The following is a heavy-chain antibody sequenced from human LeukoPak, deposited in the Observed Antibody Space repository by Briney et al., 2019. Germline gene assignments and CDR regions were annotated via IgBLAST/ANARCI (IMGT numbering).Heavy chain of an antibody. J-gene: IGHJ3*02. CDR2: IYYSGTT. Sequence: NPSQTLSLTCAVSGGSISSGGYSWSWIRQPPGKGLEWIGYIYYSGTTNYNPSLKSRVTISVDTSKNQFSLNLRSVTAADTAVYYCARGEGGVYTSHPVLLGIWGQGTMVTVSS. V-gene: IGHV4-30-4*07. CDR3: ARGEGGVYTSHPVLLGI. CDR1: GGSISSGGYS. D-gene: IGHD6-13*01.